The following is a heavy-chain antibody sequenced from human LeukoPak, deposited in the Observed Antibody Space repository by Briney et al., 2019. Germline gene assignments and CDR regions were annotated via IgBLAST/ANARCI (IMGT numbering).Heavy chain of an antibody. V-gene: IGHV1-46*01. CDR2: INPRGGST. Sequence: ASVKVSCKASGYTFTIFYMHWVRQAPGQGLEWMGIINPRGGSTSYAQKFQGRVTMTRDTSTSTVYMELSSLRSEDTAVYYCARDLGEYWGFDYWGQGTLVTVSS. CDR3: ARDLGEYWGFDY. D-gene: IGHD3-10*01. J-gene: IGHJ4*02. CDR1: GYTFTIFY.